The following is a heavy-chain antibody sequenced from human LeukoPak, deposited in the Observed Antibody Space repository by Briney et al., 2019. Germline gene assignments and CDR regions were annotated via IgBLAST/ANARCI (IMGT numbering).Heavy chain of an antibody. CDR2: IYFSGSA. V-gene: IGHV4-59*01. D-gene: IGHD3-10*01. Sequence: SETLSLTCTVSGGYIGSYYWNWIRQPPGKGLEWIGYIYFSGSANYNPSLKSRVTISLDTSKNQFSLKLTSVTATDTAVYFCARGGRVVRGDEKVRWFDPWGQGTLVTVSS. CDR1: GGYIGSYY. J-gene: IGHJ5*02. CDR3: ARGGRVVRGDEKVRWFDP.